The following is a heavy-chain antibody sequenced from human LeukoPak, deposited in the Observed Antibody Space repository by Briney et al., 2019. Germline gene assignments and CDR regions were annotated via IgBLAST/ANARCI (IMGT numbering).Heavy chain of an antibody. CDR1: GVSISSSSYY. V-gene: IGHV4-39*01. J-gene: IGHJ6*02. CDR2: IYYSGST. CDR3: ARLALFYYGSGSYGYYGMDV. Sequence: PSETLSPTCTVSGVSISSSSYYWGWIRQPPGKGLEWIGSIYYSGSTYYNPSLKSRVTISVDTSKNQFSLKLSSVTAADTAVYYCARLALFYYGSGSYGYYGMDVWGQGTTVTVSS. D-gene: IGHD3-10*01.